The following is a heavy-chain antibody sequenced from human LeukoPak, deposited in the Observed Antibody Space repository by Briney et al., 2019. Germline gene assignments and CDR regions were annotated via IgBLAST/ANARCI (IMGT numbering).Heavy chain of an antibody. D-gene: IGHD3-16*01. J-gene: IGHJ4*02. CDR2: IYYSGST. CDR1: GGSISSSTYY. V-gene: IGHV4-39*07. Sequence: SETLSLTCFVSGGSISSSTYYWGWIRQPPGKGLEWIGSIYYSGSTYYNPSLKSRVTISVDTSKNQFSLKLSSVTAADTAVYYCARDRFDYSYYFDYWGQGNLVTVSS. CDR3: ARDRFDYSYYFDY.